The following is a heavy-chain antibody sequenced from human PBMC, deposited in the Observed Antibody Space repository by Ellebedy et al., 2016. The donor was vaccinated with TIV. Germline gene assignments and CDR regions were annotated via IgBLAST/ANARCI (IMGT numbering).Heavy chain of an antibody. CDR1: GYNFPRYW. D-gene: IGHD3-10*01. V-gene: IGHV5-51*01. Sequence: GESLKISCKGSGYNFPRYWIGWVRQMPGKGLEYMAITYPDYSDTRYSPSFQGQVTISADKTTSTAYLQWSSLKASDTAMYYCARTRRGFGLDYFDSWGQGTLVTVSS. J-gene: IGHJ4*02. CDR3: ARTRRGFGLDYFDS. CDR2: TYPDYSDT.